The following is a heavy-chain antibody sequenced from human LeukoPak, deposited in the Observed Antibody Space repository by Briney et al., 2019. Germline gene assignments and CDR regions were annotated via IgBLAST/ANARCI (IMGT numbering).Heavy chain of an antibody. CDR2: ISSNGHYI. J-gene: IGHJ4*02. D-gene: IGHD1-26*01. Sequence: GGSLRLSCAASGFTFSGFSMNWVRQAPGKKVEWVSLISSNGHYIYYADSVKGRFTISRDNAKNSLYLQMNSLRAEDTALYYCAKDISVFPDSGSYNFDYWGQGTLVTVSS. CDR3: AKDISVFPDSGSYNFDY. CDR1: GFTFSGFS. V-gene: IGHV3-21*04.